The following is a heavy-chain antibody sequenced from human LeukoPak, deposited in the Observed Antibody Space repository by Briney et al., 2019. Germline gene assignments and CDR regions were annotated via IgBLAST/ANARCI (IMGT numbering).Heavy chain of an antibody. CDR2: ISWNSGSI. J-gene: IGHJ6*03. CDR3: AKDIAARPYYYYYMDV. Sequence: PGGSLRLSCAASGFTFDDYAMHWVRQAPGKGLEWVSVISWNSGSIGYADSVKGRFTISRDNAKNSLYLQMNSLRAEDTAVYYCAKDIAARPYYYYYMDVWGKGTTVTVSS. CDR1: GFTFDDYA. V-gene: IGHV3-9*01. D-gene: IGHD6-6*01.